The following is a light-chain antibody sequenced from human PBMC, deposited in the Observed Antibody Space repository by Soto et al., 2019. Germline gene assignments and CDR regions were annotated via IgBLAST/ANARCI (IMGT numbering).Light chain of an antibody. V-gene: IGKV3-20*01. CDR2: GAS. Sequence: EIVMTQSPGTLSLSPGETATLSCRASQSVSSNYVAWFHQKPGQAPRLLIYGASSRATGVPDRFSASGSGTDFTLTISRLEPEDFATYYCQQANDWPPTFGQGT. CDR3: QQANDWPPT. J-gene: IGKJ1*01. CDR1: QSVSSNY.